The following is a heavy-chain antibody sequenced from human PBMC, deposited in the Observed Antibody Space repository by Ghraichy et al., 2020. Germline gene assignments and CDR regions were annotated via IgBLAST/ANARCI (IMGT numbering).Heavy chain of an antibody. CDR3: ARATQLLLDY. CDR1: RGSFSGYY. V-gene: IGHV4-34*01. Sequence: SETLSLTCAVYRGSFSGYYWSWIRQPPGKGLEWIGEINLGGSTNYNPSLKSRVTISVDTSKTQFSLKLSSVTAADTAVYYCARATQLLLDYWGQGTLVTVTS. D-gene: IGHD2-2*01. J-gene: IGHJ4*02. CDR2: INLGGST.